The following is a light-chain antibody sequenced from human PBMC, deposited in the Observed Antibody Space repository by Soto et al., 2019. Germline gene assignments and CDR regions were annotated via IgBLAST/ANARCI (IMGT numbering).Light chain of an antibody. CDR3: QQSYSTPIT. J-gene: IGKJ3*01. CDR2: AAP. Sequence: DIQMTQSPSSLSASVGDRVTITCRASQSISSYLNWYQQKPGKAPKLLIYAAPSLQSGVPSRFSGSGSGTDFTLTISSLLPEDFATYYCQQSYSTPITFGPGTKVDIK. CDR1: QSISSY. V-gene: IGKV1-39*01.